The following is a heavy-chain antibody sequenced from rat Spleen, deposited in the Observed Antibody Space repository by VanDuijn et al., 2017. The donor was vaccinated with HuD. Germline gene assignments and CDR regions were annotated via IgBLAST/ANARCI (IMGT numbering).Heavy chain of an antibody. CDR1: GFTFSDYN. J-gene: IGHJ3*01. CDR3: ARPSYGYPFAY. D-gene: IGHD1-7*01. CDR2: ITYDGGSN. V-gene: IGHV5-7*01. Sequence: EVQLVESGGGLVQPGRSLKLSCAASGFTFSDYNMAWVRQAPKKGLECVATITYDGGSNYYRDSVKGRFTISRDNANSTLYLQMDSLRSEDTATYYCARPSYGYPFAYWGQGTLVTVSS.